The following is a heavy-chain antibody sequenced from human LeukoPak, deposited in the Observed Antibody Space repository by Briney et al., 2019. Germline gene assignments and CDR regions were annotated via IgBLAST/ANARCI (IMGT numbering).Heavy chain of an antibody. CDR1: GGTFSSYA. D-gene: IGHD2-15*01. Sequence: ASVKVSCKASGGTFSSYAISWVRQAPGQGLEWMGWTSAYNGNTNYAQKLQGRVTMTTDTSTSTAYMELRSLRSDDTAVYYCARVYQGEVALDYWGQGSLVTVSS. CDR2: TSAYNGNT. V-gene: IGHV1-18*01. J-gene: IGHJ4*02. CDR3: ARVYQGEVALDY.